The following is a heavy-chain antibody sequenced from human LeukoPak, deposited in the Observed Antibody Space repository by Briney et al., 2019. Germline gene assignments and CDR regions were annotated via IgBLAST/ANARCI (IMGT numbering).Heavy chain of an antibody. CDR2: IIPIFGTA. Sequence: GASVKVSCKASRGTFSSYAISWVRQAPGQGLEWMGRIIPIFGTANYAQKFQGRVTITTDESTSTAYMELSSLRSEDTAVYYCARAYLGRNTPFDYWGQGTLVTVSS. V-gene: IGHV1-69*05. CDR1: RGTFSSYA. D-gene: IGHD1/OR15-1a*01. J-gene: IGHJ4*02. CDR3: ARAYLGRNTPFDY.